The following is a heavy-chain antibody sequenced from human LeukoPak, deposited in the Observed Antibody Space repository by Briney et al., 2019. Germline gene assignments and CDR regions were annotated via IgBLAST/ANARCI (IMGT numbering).Heavy chain of an antibody. CDR3: ARAKHWYYGSGSYGWFDP. CDR1: GGSFSGYY. CDR2: FNHSGST. J-gene: IGHJ5*02. V-gene: IGHV4-34*01. D-gene: IGHD3-10*01. Sequence: SETLSLTCAVYGGSFSGYYWSWIRQPPGKGLEWIGEFNHSGSTNYNPSLKSRVTISVDTSKNQFSLKLSSVTAADTAVYYCARAKHWYYGSGSYGWFDPWGQGTLVTVSS.